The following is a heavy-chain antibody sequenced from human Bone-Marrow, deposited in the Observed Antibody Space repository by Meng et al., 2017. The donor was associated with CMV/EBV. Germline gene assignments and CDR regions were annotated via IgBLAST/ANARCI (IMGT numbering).Heavy chain of an antibody. D-gene: IGHD2-2*01. CDR3: ARVSLGYCSSTSCYLASWGYYYYYGMDV. CDR1: GFTFSSYW. CDR2: IKQDGSEK. Sequence: GGSLRLSCAASGFTFSSYWMSWVRQAPGKGLEWVANIKQDGSEKYYVDSVKGRFTISRDNAKNSLYLQMNSLRAEDTAAYYCARVSLGYCSSTSCYLASWGYYYYYGMDVWGQGTTVTVSS. J-gene: IGHJ6*02. V-gene: IGHV3-7*01.